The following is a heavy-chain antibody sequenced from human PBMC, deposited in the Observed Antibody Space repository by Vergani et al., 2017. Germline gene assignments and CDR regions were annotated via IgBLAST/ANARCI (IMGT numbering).Heavy chain of an antibody. CDR3: SRVFSGSYYMFVDY. CDR2: IFSNDEK. Sequence: QVTLKESGPVLVKPTETLTLTCTVSGFSLSNARMGVSWIRQPPGKALEWLAHIFSNDEKSYSTSLKSRLTISNDTSKSQVVLTMTNMDPVDTATYYCSRVFSGSYYMFVDYWGQGTLVTVSS. D-gene: IGHD1-26*01. V-gene: IGHV2-26*01. J-gene: IGHJ4*02. CDR1: GFSLSNARMG.